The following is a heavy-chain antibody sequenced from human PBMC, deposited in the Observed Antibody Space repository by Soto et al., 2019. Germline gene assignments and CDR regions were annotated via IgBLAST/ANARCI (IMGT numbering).Heavy chain of an antibody. Sequence: GASVKVSCKASGYTFTGYYMHWVRQAPGQGLEWMGWINPNSGGTNYAQKFQGWVTMTRDTSISTAYMELSRLRSDDTAVYYCARGKDIVLVPAVTGFDPWGQGTLVTVSS. J-gene: IGHJ5*02. CDR2: INPNSGGT. V-gene: IGHV1-2*04. CDR3: ARGKDIVLVPAVTGFDP. D-gene: IGHD2-2*01. CDR1: GYTFTGYY.